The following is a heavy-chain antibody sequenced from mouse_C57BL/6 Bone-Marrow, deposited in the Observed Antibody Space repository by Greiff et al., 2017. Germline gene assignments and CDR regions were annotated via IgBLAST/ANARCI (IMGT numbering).Heavy chain of an antibody. J-gene: IGHJ2*01. CDR2: ISSGGSYT. D-gene: IGHD1-1*01. Sequence: EVKLMESGGDLVKPGGSLKLSCAASGFTFSSYCMSWVRQTPDKRLEWVATISSGGSYTYYPDSVKGRFTITRDKAKNTLYLQMNSLKSEDTAMYYCARQITSFDYWGQGTTLTVSS. CDR1: GFTFSSYC. CDR3: ARQITSFDY. V-gene: IGHV5-6*01.